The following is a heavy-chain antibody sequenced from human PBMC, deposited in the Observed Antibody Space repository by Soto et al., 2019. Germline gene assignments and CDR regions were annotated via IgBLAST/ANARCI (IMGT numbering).Heavy chain of an antibody. V-gene: IGHV1-18*01. CDR1: GYTFTSYG. CDR3: ARFSGGSYNTYYFYYGMDV. CDR2: ISAYNGNT. J-gene: IGHJ6*02. Sequence: QVQLVQSGAEVKKPGASVKVSCKASGYTFTSYGISWVRQAPGQGLDWMGWISAYNGNTKYAQDLQGRVTMTTDTSTSTAYMELRSLGSDDTAVYYCARFSGGSYNTYYFYYGMDVWGQGTTVTVSS. D-gene: IGHD2-15*01.